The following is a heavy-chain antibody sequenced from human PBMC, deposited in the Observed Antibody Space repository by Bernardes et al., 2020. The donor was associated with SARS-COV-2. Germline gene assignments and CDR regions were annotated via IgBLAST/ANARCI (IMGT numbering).Heavy chain of an antibody. CDR3: ARVVSGPHVGADAFAV. D-gene: IGHD2-21*02. J-gene: IGHJ3*01. CDR2: VNSAGTT. CDR1: GFTFRNYA. V-gene: IGHV3-23*01. Sequence: GCALILSCAASGFTFRNYAMSWFRQTPGKGLEWISAVNSAGTTYYADSVRGRFTAARDNSKNTLYLQMSSLRSEDTAVYYCARVVSGPHVGADAFAVWGRGTTVTVSS.